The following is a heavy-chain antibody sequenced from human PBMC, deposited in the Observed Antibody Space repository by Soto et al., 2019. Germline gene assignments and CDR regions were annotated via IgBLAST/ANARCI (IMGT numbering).Heavy chain of an antibody. CDR3: ARKQINYYDSSGYYHNFCSVCAFDI. Sequence: LEILSLTSTVSDGSISSSSYRWSWNSQPPGKGLEWIGSIYYSGSTYYNPSLKSRVTISVDTSKNQFSLKLSSVTAADTAVYYCARKQINYYDSSGYYHNFCSVCAFDIWVQGTMDIGSS. D-gene: IGHD3-22*01. V-gene: IGHV4-39*01. CDR1: DGSISSSSYR. CDR2: IYYSGST. J-gene: IGHJ3*02.